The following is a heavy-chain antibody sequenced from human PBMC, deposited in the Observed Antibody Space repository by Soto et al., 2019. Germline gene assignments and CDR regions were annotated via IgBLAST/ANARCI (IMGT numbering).Heavy chain of an antibody. J-gene: IGHJ4*02. CDR3: ASAPYGSGSYYY. Sequence: SETLSLTCTVSGGSISSYYWSWIRQPPGKGLEWIGYIYYSGSTNYNPSLKSRVTITVDTSKNQFSLKLSSVTAADTVVDYCASAPYGSGSYYYWGQGTLVTVSS. CDR1: GGSISSYY. D-gene: IGHD3-10*01. CDR2: IYYSGST. V-gene: IGHV4-59*01.